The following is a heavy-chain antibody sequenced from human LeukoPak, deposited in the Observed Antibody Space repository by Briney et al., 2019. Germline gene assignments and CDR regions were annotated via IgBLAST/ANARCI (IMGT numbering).Heavy chain of an antibody. Sequence: GESLRLSCAASGVTSGVPFSLHWMHWVRQAPGKGLVWVSHISGDGSLRTYADSVRGRFTISRDNAKNTLYLHMNDLRAEDTAVYYCARSDYFHNWGQGTMVVVST. V-gene: IGHV3-74*01. CDR1: GVTSGVPFSLHW. J-gene: IGHJ3*02. D-gene: IGHD3-16*01. CDR2: ISGDGSLR. CDR3: ARSDYFHN.